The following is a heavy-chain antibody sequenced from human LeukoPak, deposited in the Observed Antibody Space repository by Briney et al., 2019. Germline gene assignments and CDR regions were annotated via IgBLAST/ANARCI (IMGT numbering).Heavy chain of an antibody. CDR2: IYNSGST. D-gene: IGHD7-27*01. J-gene: IGHJ4*02. CDR3: ARDGSANWGQFDY. Sequence: PSESLSLTCTVSGGSISSSGYYWGWLRQPPGKGLEWIGNIYNSGSTYYNPSRKTRVTISIDTSKNQFSLNLNSVTAADTAVYYCARDGSANWGQFDYWGQGTLVTVSS. V-gene: IGHV4-39*07. CDR1: GGSISSSGYY.